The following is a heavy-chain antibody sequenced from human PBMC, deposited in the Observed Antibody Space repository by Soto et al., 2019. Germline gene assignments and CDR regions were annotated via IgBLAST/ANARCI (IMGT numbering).Heavy chain of an antibody. CDR3: ARGGRAMIVVVITTPPDY. J-gene: IGHJ4*02. D-gene: IGHD3-22*01. Sequence: QVQLVQSGAEVKKPGASVKVSCKASGYTFSNYGISWVRQAPGQGLEWMGWISAYNGDTNYAQKLQGRVTMTTDTSTSTAYMELRSLRSDDTAVYYCARGGRAMIVVVITTPPDYWGQGTLVTVSS. CDR2: ISAYNGDT. V-gene: IGHV1-18*01. CDR1: GYTFSNYG.